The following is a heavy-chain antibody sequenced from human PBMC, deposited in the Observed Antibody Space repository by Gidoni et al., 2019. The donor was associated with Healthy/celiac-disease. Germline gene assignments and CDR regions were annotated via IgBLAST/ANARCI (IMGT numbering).Heavy chain of an antibody. D-gene: IGHD6-19*01. V-gene: IGHV3-30-3*01. J-gene: IGHJ6*03. Sequence: QVQLLESGGGVFQPGRSLSLSCSASGFTFSSYAMHWVRQAPGKGLEWVAVISYDGSNKDYADSGKGRFTISRDNSKNTLDLQMNSLRAEDTAGYYCARGSVAGHYYYYYMDVWGKGTTVTVSS. CDR3: ARGSVAGHYYYYYMDV. CDR1: GFTFSSYA. CDR2: ISYDGSNK.